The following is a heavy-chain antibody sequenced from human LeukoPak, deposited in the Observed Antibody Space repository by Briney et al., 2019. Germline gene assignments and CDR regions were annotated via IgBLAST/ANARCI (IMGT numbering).Heavy chain of an antibody. V-gene: IGHV3-7*01. CDR2: MNQDGSEK. Sequence: GGSLGLSCAASGFTFNTYWMNWVRQAPGERLEWVASMNQDGSEKYYVDSVKGRFTISRDNAKNSLYLQMDSLRAEDTAVYYCARDQGNGCFDPWGQGSLVTVSS. J-gene: IGHJ5*02. CDR3: ARDQGNGCFDP. D-gene: IGHD1-1*01. CDR1: GFTFNTYW.